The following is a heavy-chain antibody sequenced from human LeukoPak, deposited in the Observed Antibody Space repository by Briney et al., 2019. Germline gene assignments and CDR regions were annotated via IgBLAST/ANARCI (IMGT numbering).Heavy chain of an antibody. Sequence: SETLSLTCTVSGGSISGGSYYWSWIRQPAGKGLEWIGRIYTSGSTNYNPSLMSRVTISVDTSKNQFSLKLSSVTAADTAVYYCARSYSYGSYYWGQGTLVTVSS. D-gene: IGHD5-18*01. V-gene: IGHV4-61*02. CDR3: ARSYSYGSYY. J-gene: IGHJ4*02. CDR1: GGSISGGSYY. CDR2: IYTSGST.